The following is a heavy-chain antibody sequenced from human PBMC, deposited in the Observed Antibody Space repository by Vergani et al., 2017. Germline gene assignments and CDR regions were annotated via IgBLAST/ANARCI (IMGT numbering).Heavy chain of an antibody. CDR2: ISWDGGST. CDR3: ARAEHIVVVTAIHPFDY. Sequence: EVHLLESGGGLVQSGGSLRLSCAASGFTFSNSVVSWVRQAPGRGLAWVSLISWDGGSTYYADSVKGRFTISRDNAKNSLYLQMNSLRAEDTAVYYCARAEHIVVVTAIHPFDYWGQGTLVTVSS. J-gene: IGHJ4*02. D-gene: IGHD2-21*02. V-gene: IGHV3-20*04. CDR1: GFTFSNSV.